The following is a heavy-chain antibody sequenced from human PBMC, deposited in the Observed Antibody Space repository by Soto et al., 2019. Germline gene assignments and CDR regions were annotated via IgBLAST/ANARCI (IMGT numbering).Heavy chain of an antibody. CDR1: GFTFSGYS. Sequence: LRLFCAASGFTFSGYSMNWVRQAPGKGLEWVSSISSSSSYIYYADSVKGRFTISRDNAKNSLYLQMNSLRAEDTAVYYCARDGGFNQLQPFDYWGQGTLVTV. CDR2: ISSSSSYI. D-gene: IGHD2-2*01. V-gene: IGHV3-21*01. CDR3: ARDGGFNQLQPFDY. J-gene: IGHJ4*02.